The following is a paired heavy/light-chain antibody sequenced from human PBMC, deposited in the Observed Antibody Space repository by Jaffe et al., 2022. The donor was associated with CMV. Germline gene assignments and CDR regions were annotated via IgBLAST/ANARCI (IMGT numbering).Light chain of an antibody. CDR1: SSNIGSNT. Sequence: QSVLTQPPSASGTPGQRVTISCSGSSSNIGSNTVNWYQQLPGTAPKLLIYSNNQRPSGVPDRFSGSKSGTSASLAISGLQSEDEADYYCAAWDDSLNGPWFGTGTKVTVL. J-gene: IGLJ1*01. V-gene: IGLV1-44*01. CDR3: AAWDDSLNGPW. CDR2: SNN.
Heavy chain of an antibody. CDR3: ARSLKYSGSYYSQY. J-gene: IGHJ4*02. CDR2: ISSSGSTI. Sequence: QVQLVESGGGLVKPGGSLRLSCAASGFTFSDYYMSWIRQAPGKGLEWVSYISSSGSTIYYADSVKGRFTISRDNAKNSLYLQMNSLRAEDTAVYYCARSLKYSGSYYSQYWGQGTLVTVSS. V-gene: IGHV3-11*01. D-gene: IGHD1-26*01. CDR1: GFTFSDYY.